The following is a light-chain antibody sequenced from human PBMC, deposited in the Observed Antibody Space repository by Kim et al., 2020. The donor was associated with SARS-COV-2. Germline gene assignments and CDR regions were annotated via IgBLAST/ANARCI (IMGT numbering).Light chain of an antibody. CDR3: QVWDSSSDHHYV. CDR1: NIGSKS. V-gene: IGLV3-21*04. Sequence: PGKTARITCGGNNIGSKSVHWYQPKPGQAPVLVIYYDSDRPSGIPERFSGSNSGNTATLTISRVEAGDEADYYCQVWDSSSDHHYVFGTGTKVTVL. CDR2: YDS. J-gene: IGLJ1*01.